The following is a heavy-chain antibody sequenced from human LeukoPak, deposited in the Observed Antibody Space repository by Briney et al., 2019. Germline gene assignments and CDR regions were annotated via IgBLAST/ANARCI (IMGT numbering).Heavy chain of an antibody. CDR2: ISSSSSYI. J-gene: IGHJ4*02. CDR1: GFTFSSYS. Sequence: GSLRLSCAASGFTFSSYSMNWVRQAPGKGLEWVSSISSSSSYIYYADSVKGRFTISRDNAKNSLYLQMNSLRAEDTAVYYCARASDPRGSFDYWGQGTLVTVSS. D-gene: IGHD3-10*01. V-gene: IGHV3-21*01. CDR3: ARASDPRGSFDY.